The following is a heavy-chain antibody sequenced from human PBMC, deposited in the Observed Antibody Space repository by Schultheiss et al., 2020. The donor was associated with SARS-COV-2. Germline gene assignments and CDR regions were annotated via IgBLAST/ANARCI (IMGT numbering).Heavy chain of an antibody. V-gene: IGHV3-72*01. CDR2: SRIRAKGYTT. J-gene: IGHJ3*02. CDR3: ARDSASSGNSAFDI. D-gene: IGHD4-23*01. Sequence: SCAASGFTVSSNYMSWVRQAPGKGLEWVGRSRIRAKGYTTEYTASVKGRFTISRDDSKNSLYLQMNSLKMEDTAVYYCARDSASSGNSAFDIWGQGTMVTVSS. CDR1: GFTVSSNY.